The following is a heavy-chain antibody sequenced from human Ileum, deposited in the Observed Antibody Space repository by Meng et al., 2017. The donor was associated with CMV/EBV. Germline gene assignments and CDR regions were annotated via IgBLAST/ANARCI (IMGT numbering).Heavy chain of an antibody. V-gene: IGHV4-34*01. CDR1: YS. D-gene: IGHD2-2*03. CDR3: ARGGGYCSSTSCWGLRRARRLDY. J-gene: IGHJ4*02. Sequence: YSGSWIRQAPGKGLEWIGEINHSRSSNYDPSLRSRVTISVSTSTTQFSLKLSSVTAADAAVYYCARGGGYCSSTSCWGLRRARRLDYWGQGTLVTVSS. CDR2: INHSRSS.